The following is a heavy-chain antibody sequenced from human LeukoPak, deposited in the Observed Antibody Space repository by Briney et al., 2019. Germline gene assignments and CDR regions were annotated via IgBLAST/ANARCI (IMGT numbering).Heavy chain of an antibody. D-gene: IGHD2-8*01. CDR3: ARKWSSRDWFDP. CDR1: GYIFTTYS. J-gene: IGHJ5*02. V-gene: IGHV1-46*01. Sequence: ASVKVSCKASGYIFTTYSIHWVRQAPGQGLEWMGIINPRGDATTYAQKFQGRVTMTSDTSTTTVYMELSSPTSEDTGLYYCARKWSSRDWFDPWGQGTLVTVSS. CDR2: INPRGDAT.